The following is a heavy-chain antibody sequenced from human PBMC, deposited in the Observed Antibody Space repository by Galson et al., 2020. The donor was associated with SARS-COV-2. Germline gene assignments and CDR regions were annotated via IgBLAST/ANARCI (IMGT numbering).Heavy chain of an antibody. CDR2: TSPYNGDT. CDR1: GYTFTTYY. Sequence: ASVKVSCKASGYTFTTYYISWVRQAPGQGLEWMGWTSPYNGDTNYAQNLQGRVSMTTDTSTGTAYMELKSLRSDDTAVYFCARSLSLGECSGGSCYSFWGQGTLVTVSS. D-gene: IGHD2-15*01. V-gene: IGHV1-18*01. J-gene: IGHJ4*02. CDR3: ARSLSLGECSGGSCYSF.